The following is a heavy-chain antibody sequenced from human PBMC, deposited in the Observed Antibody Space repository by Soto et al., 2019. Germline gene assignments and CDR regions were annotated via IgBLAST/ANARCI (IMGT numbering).Heavy chain of an antibody. J-gene: IGHJ6*02. V-gene: IGHV3-30*18. CDR3: AKDRRSGYSGYVGGMDV. D-gene: IGHD5-12*01. CDR1: GFTFSSYG. CDR2: ISYDGSNK. Sequence: GGSLRLSCAASGFTFSSYGMHWVRQAPGKGLEWVAVISYDGSNKYYADSVKGRFTISRDNSKNTLYLQMNSLRAEDTAVYYCAKDRRSGYSGYVGGMDVWGQGTTVTAP.